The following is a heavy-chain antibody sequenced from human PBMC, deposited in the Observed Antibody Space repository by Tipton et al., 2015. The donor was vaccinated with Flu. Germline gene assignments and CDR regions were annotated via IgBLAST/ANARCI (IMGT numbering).Heavy chain of an antibody. D-gene: IGHD3-9*01. Sequence: QLVQSGAEVKKPGASVKVSCKASGYTLTSYDINWVRQATGQGLEWMGWMNPNSGNTGYAQKFQGRVTMTRNTSISTAYMELSSLRSEDTAVYYCARSYRDDSYYYYYGMDVWGQGTTVTVSS. CDR3: ARSYRDDSYYYYYGMDV. V-gene: IGHV1-8*01. J-gene: IGHJ6*02. CDR1: GYTLTSYD. CDR2: MNPNSGNT.